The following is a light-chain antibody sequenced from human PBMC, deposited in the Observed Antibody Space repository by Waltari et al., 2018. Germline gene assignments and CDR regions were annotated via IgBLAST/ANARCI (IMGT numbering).Light chain of an antibody. CDR3: CSYAGSYTWV. V-gene: IGLV2-23*01. J-gene: IGLJ3*02. CDR2: DDN. Sequence: QSALTHPAPVSGSPGNPPTISCTGTSSDVGIYNLVSWYQQYPGKAPKVMIYDDNRRPSGVSDRFSGSKSGNTVSLTISGVQAEDEADYYCCSYAGSYTWVFGGGTKLTVL. CDR1: SSDVGIYNL.